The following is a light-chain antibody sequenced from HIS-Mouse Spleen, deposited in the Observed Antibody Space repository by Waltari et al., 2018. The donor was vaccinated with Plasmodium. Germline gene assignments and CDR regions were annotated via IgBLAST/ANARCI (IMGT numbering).Light chain of an antibody. V-gene: IGLV2-23*03. CDR1: SSDVGSYNL. CDR3: CSYAGSSTFVV. J-gene: IGLJ2*01. Sequence: QSALTQPASVSGSPGQSITISCTGTSSDVGSYNLASWYQQHPGKAPKLMIYEGSKRPSGVSKRFSGSKSGNTASLTISGLQAEDEADYYCCSYAGSSTFVVFGGGTKLTVL. CDR2: EGS.